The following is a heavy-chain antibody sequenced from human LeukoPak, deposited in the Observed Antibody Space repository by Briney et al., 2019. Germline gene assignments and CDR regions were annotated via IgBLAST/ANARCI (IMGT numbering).Heavy chain of an antibody. CDR2: INPNSGGT. CDR1: GYTFTGYY. Sequence: ASVKVSCKASGYTFTGYYMHWVRQAPGQGLEWMGWINPNSGGTNYAQKFQGRVTMTRDTSISTAYMELSRLRSDDTAVYYCARGAYYDFWSGFDLFYYYYMDVWGKGTTVTVSS. J-gene: IGHJ6*03. CDR3: ARGAYYDFWSGFDLFYYYYMDV. D-gene: IGHD3-3*01. V-gene: IGHV1-2*02.